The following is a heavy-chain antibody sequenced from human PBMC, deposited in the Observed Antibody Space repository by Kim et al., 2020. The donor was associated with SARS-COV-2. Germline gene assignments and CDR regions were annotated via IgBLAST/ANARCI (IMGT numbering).Heavy chain of an antibody. Sequence: SVKVSCKASGGTFSSYAISWVRQAPGQGLEWMGGIIPIFGTANYAQKFQGRVTITADESTSTAYMELSSLRSEDTAVYYCARDQGVAAPDAFDIWGQGTMVTVSS. D-gene: IGHD6-19*01. J-gene: IGHJ3*02. CDR1: GGTFSSYA. CDR3: ARDQGVAAPDAFDI. V-gene: IGHV1-69*13. CDR2: IIPIFGTA.